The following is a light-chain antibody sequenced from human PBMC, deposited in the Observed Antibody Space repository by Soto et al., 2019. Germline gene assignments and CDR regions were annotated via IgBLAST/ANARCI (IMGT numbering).Light chain of an antibody. Sequence: IVLTQSPGTLSLSPGDRATLSCRASQSLSVSYIAWYQQKPGQAPRILIYSTSPRAAGIPDRFTGRGSGTHVTLAISRLEPEDFAVYYCHQFGDSPQTFGQGTTVEV. CDR2: STS. CDR3: HQFGDSPQT. CDR1: QSLSVSY. J-gene: IGKJ1*01. V-gene: IGKV3-20*01.